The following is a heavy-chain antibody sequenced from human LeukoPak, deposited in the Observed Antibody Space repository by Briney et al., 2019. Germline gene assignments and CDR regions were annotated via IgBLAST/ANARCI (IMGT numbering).Heavy chain of an antibody. CDR1: GGTFSSYA. CDR3: ARSALDTSGTYYNPQPFVY. D-gene: IGHD3-10*01. CDR2: IIPILGIP. Sequence: ASVKVSCKASGGTFSSYAISWVRQAPGQGLEWMGRIIPILGIPNYAQKFQGRVTITADKSTTTAYMELSSLRSEDTAVYYCARSALDTSGTYYNPQPFVYWGQGTLVTVSS. V-gene: IGHV1-69*04. J-gene: IGHJ4*02.